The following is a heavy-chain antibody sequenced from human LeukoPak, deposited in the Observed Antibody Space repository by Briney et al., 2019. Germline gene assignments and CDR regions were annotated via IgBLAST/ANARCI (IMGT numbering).Heavy chain of an antibody. CDR1: GYTFTSYY. CDR2: INPSGGST. Sequence: ASVKVSCKESGYTFTSYYMHWVRQAPGQGLEWMGIINPSGGSTSYAQKFQGRVTMTRDTSTSTVYMELSSLRSEDTAVYYCASEVGATRALDYWGQGTLVTVSS. CDR3: ASEVGATRALDY. J-gene: IGHJ4*02. D-gene: IGHD1-26*01. V-gene: IGHV1-46*01.